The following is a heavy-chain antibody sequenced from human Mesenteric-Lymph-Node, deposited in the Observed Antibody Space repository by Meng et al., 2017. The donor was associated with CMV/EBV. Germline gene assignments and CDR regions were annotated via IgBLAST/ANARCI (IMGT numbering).Heavy chain of an antibody. D-gene: IGHD7-27*01. V-gene: IGHV1-69*05. Sequence: SVKVSCKAPGSTLSSYPITWVRQAPGQGLEWMGGIIPIFGTANYAQKFQGRVTITTDESTSTAYMELSSLRSEDTAVYYCARNWGTHYYGMDVWGQGTTVTVSS. CDR1: GSTLSSYP. CDR3: ARNWGTHYYGMDV. J-gene: IGHJ6*02. CDR2: IIPIFGTA.